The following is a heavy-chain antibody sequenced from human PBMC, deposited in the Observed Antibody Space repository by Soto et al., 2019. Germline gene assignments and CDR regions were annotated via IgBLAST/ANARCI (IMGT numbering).Heavy chain of an antibody. D-gene: IGHD4-17*01. CDR3: AKDVGSTVTTNWFDP. J-gene: IGHJ5*02. CDR1: GFTFSSYG. CDR2: ISYDGSNK. Sequence: QVQLVESGGGVVQPGRSLRLSCAASGFTFSSYGMHWVRQAPGKGLEWVAVISYDGSNKYYADSVKGRFTISRDNSKNTRYLQMNSLRAEDTAVYYCAKDVGSTVTTNWFDPWGQGTLVTVSS. V-gene: IGHV3-30*18.